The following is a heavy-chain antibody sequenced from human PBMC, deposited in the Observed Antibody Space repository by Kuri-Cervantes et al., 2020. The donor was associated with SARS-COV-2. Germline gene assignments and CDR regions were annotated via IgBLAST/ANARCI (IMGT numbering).Heavy chain of an antibody. Sequence: GGSLRLSCAASGFSFSSYGMSWVRQAPGKGLEWVAVISYDGSNKYYADSVKGRFTISRDNSKNTLYLQMNSLRAEDTAVYYCAKEYSYGLLTLDYWGQGNLVTVSS. CDR1: GFSFSSYG. J-gene: IGHJ4*02. CDR2: ISYDGSNK. V-gene: IGHV3-30*18. D-gene: IGHD5-18*01. CDR3: AKEYSYGLLTLDY.